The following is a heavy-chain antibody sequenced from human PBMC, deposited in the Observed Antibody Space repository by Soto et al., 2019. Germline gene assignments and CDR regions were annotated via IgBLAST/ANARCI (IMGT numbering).Heavy chain of an antibody. CDR1: GFTFSGYA. CDR3: TRDDAFDI. Sequence: GGSLRLSSAASGFTFSGYAMHWVRQAPDKKLEWLACITYNGGNKYYTDSAKGRFTISRDNSKNTLFLQMNSLRPEDTAVYYCTRDDAFDIWGQGTMVTVSS. CDR2: ITYNGGNK. V-gene: IGHV3-30-3*01. J-gene: IGHJ3*02.